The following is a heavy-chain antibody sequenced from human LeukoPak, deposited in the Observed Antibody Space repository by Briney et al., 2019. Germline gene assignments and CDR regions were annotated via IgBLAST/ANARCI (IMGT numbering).Heavy chain of an antibody. D-gene: IGHD3-3*01. J-gene: IGHJ3*02. CDR3: AKDLKFLEWLRPMPDAFDI. CDR2: ISGSGGST. V-gene: IGHV3-23*01. Sequence: GSLRLSCAASGFTFSSYAMSWVRQAPGKGLEWVSAISGSGGSTYYADSVKGRFTISRDNSKNTLYLQMNSLRAEDTAVYYCAKDLKFLEWLRPMPDAFDIWGQGTMVTVSS. CDR1: GFTFSSYA.